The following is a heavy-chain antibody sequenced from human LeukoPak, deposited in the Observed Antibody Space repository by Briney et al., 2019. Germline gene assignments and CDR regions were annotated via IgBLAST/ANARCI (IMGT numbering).Heavy chain of an antibody. D-gene: IGHD2-2*01. Sequence: ASVKVSCKASGCTFSSYDISWVRQAPGQGLEWIGWINPIFGNANYAQKFQGRVTITRDESTSTPYVELSSLRSEDTAVYYCATGQCSSSSCLPMDYYYYYMDVGGEGTAVPV. CDR2: INPIFGNA. CDR3: ATGQCSSSSCLPMDYYYYYMDV. J-gene: IGHJ6*03. V-gene: IGHV1-69*05. CDR1: GCTFSSYD.